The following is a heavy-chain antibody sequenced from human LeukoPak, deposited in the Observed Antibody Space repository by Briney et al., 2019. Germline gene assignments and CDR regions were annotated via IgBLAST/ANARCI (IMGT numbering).Heavy chain of an antibody. V-gene: IGHV4-59*05. D-gene: IGHD5-18*01. Sequence: SETLSLTCTVSGGSISSYYWSWIRQPPGKGLEWIGSIYYSGSTYYNPSLKSRVTISVDTSKNQFSLKLSSVTAADTAVYYCARHDGYSYGPDYWGQGTLVTVSS. CDR2: IYYSGST. J-gene: IGHJ4*02. CDR3: ARHDGYSYGPDY. CDR1: GGSISSYY.